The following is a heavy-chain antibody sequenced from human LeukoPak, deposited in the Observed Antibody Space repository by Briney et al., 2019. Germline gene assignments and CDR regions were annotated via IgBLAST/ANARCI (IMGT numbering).Heavy chain of an antibody. V-gene: IGHV5-51*01. J-gene: IGHJ3*02. CDR3: ARRGDAFDI. Sequence: ASVKVSCKASGYTFTSYWIGWVRQMPGKGLEWMGIIYPGDSDTRYSPSFQGQVTISADKSISTAYLQWSSLKASDTAMYYCARRGDAFDIWGQGTMVTVSS. CDR2: IYPGDSDT. CDR1: GYTFTSYW.